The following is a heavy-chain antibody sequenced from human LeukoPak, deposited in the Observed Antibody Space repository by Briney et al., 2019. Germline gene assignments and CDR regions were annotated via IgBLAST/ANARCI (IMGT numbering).Heavy chain of an antibody. CDR2: INWNGGST. CDR3: ARGRATMGKDYFDY. D-gene: IGHD3-10*01. CDR1: GFTFDDYG. Sequence: GGSLRLSCAASGFTFDDYGMSWVRQAPGKGLEWVSGINWNGGSTGYADSVKGRFTISRDNAKNSLYLQMNSLRAEDTALYYCARGRATMGKDYFDYWGQGTLVTVSP. V-gene: IGHV3-20*04. J-gene: IGHJ4*02.